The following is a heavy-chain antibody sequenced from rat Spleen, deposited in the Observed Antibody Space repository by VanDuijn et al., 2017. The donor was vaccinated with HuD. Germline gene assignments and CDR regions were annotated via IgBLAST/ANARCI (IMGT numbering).Heavy chain of an antibody. CDR2: ITNASGRT. CDR1: GFTFNYYW. Sequence: EVQLVESGGGLVHPGRSLKLSCVTSGFTFNYYWMTWIRQAPGRGLEWVASITNASGRTYYSDFVKGRFTISRDNAKSTLYLQMNSLRSEDTATYYCARDIAAIDYFDYWGQGVMVTVSS. D-gene: IGHD1-2*01. J-gene: IGHJ2*01. CDR3: ARDIAAIDYFDY. V-gene: IGHV5-31*01.